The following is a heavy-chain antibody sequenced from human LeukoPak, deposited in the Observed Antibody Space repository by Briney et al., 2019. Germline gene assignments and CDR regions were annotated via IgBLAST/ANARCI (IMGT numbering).Heavy chain of an antibody. V-gene: IGHV1-24*01. J-gene: IGHJ4*02. CDR2: FDPEDGET. CDR3: ATHYDILTGYRY. CDR1: GYTLTELS. D-gene: IGHD3-9*01. Sequence: ASVKVSCKVSGYTLTELSMHWVRQAPGEGLEWMGGFDPEDGETIYAQKFQGRVTMTEDTSTDTAYMELSSLRSEDTAVYYCATHYDILTGYRYWGQGTLVTVSS.